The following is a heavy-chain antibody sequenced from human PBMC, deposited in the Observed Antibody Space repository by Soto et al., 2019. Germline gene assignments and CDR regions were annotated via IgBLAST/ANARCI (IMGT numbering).Heavy chain of an antibody. V-gene: IGHV3-30-3*01. CDR3: ASFLTPVAASDY. D-gene: IGHD6-19*01. Sequence: GGSLRLSCAASGFTFSSYAMHWVRQAPGKGLEWVAVISYDGSNKYYADSVKGRFTISRDNSKNTLYLQMNSLRAEDTAVYYCASFLTPVAASDYSGQGTLVTVSS. CDR1: GFTFSSYA. J-gene: IGHJ4*02. CDR2: ISYDGSNK.